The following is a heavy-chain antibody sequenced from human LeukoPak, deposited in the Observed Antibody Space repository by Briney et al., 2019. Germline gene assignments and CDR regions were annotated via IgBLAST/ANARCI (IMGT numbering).Heavy chain of an antibody. CDR3: AKWDIVVVVAASHFDY. J-gene: IGHJ4*02. CDR2: ISGSGGST. V-gene: IGHV3-23*01. CDR1: GFTFSSYS. Sequence: GGSLRLSCAASGFTFSSYSMNWVRRAPGKGLEWVSAISGSGGSTYYADSVKGRFTISRDNSKNTLYLQMNSLRAEDTAVYYCAKWDIVVVVAASHFDYWGQGTLVTVSS. D-gene: IGHD2-15*01.